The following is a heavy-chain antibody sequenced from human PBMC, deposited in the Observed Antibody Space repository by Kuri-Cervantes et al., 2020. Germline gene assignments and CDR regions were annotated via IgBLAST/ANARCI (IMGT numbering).Heavy chain of an antibody. D-gene: IGHD6-19*01. CDR2: IKSKTDGGTT. CDR1: GFTFSNAW. Sequence: GESLKISCAASGFTFSNAWMSWVRQAPGKGLEWVGRIKSKTDGGTTDYAAPVKGRFTISRDDSKNTLYLQMNSLKTEDTAVYYCSRYRAYSSGWPYDYWGQGTLVTVSS. V-gene: IGHV3-15*01. CDR3: SRYRAYSSGWPYDY. J-gene: IGHJ4*02.